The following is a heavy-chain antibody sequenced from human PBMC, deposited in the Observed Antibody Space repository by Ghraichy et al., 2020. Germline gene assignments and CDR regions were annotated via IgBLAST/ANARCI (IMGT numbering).Heavy chain of an antibody. V-gene: IGHV1-18*04. J-gene: IGHJ5*02. CDR1: GYTFTSHG. D-gene: IGHD2-8*01. CDR2: INTYKGIT. CDR3: ARDRRVMGIGVRPGWFDP. Sequence: ASVKVSCKASGYTFTSHGINWVRQAPGQGLEWMGWINTYKGITYNSEKIQDRVTMTADISTNTAYLELRSLRSADTAVYYCARDRRVMGIGVRPGWFDPWGQGTLVTVSS.